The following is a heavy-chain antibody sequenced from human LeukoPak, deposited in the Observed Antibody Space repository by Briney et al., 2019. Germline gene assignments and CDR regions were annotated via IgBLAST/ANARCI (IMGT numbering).Heavy chain of an antibody. J-gene: IGHJ6*02. Sequence: ASVTVSCKASGGTFSSYAISWVRQAPGHGLEWMGRIIPILGIANYAQKFQGRATITADKSTSTAYMELSSLRSEDTAVYYCARDYTAMAPYYYYGMDVWGQGTTVTVSS. CDR3: ARDYTAMAPYYYYGMDV. V-gene: IGHV1-69*10. CDR1: GGTFSSYA. D-gene: IGHD5-18*01. CDR2: IIPILGIA.